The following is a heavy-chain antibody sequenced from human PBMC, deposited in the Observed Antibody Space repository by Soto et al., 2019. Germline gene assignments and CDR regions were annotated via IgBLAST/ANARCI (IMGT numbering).Heavy chain of an antibody. CDR1: GFTFSHYP. CDR2: ISAGGDRT. J-gene: IGHJ4*02. V-gene: IGHV3-23*01. Sequence: EVQVSESGGGLGQPGGSLRLSCATSGFTFSHYPMNWVRQAPGKGLEWVSGISAGGDRTYYADSVKGRFTIFRDNSKNSVSLQMNSLRVEDTAVYYCARRVWGQGTLVTVSS. CDR3: ARRV.